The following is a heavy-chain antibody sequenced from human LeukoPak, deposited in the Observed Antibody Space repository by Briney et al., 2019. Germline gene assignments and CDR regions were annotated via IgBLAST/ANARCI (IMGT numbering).Heavy chain of an antibody. V-gene: IGHV1-69*04. CDR3: ARDPLYSGYDHGWFDP. J-gene: IGHJ5*02. Sequence: GASVKVSRKASGGTFSSYAISWVRQAPGQGLEWMGRIIPILGIANYAQKFQGRVTITADKSTSTAYMELSSLRSEDTAVYYCARDPLYSGYDHGWFDPWGQGTLVTVSS. D-gene: IGHD5-12*01. CDR1: GGTFSSYA. CDR2: IIPILGIA.